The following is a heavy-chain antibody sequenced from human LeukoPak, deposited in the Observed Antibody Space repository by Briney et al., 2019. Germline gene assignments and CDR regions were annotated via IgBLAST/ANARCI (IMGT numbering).Heavy chain of an antibody. D-gene: IGHD6-6*01. CDR1: GGSISSHY. CDR3: AREGSMTARPFVSIDY. Sequence: SETLSLTCTVSGGSISSHYWSWIRQPAGKGLEWIGRIHTSGSTDYNPSLKSRVTMSVDTSKNQFSLKLRSVTAADTAVYYCAREGSMTARPFVSIDYWGQGTLVTVSS. V-gene: IGHV4-4*07. J-gene: IGHJ4*02. CDR2: IHTSGST.